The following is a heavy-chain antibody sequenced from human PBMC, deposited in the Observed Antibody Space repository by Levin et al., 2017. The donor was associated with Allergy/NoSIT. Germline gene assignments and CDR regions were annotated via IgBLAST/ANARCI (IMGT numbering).Heavy chain of an antibody. CDR2: ISSSSSYI. CDR1: GFTFSSYS. Sequence: GESLKISCAASGFTFSSYSMNWVRQAPGKGLEWVSSISSSSSYIYYADSVKGRFTISRDNAKNSLYLQMNSLRAEDTAVYYCARGEEAAVGTSMDVWGQGTTVTVSS. CDR3: ARGEEAAVGTSMDV. V-gene: IGHV3-21*01. D-gene: IGHD6-13*01. J-gene: IGHJ6*02.